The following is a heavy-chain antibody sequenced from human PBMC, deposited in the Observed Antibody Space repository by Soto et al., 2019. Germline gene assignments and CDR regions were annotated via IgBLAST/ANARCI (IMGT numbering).Heavy chain of an antibody. CDR3: TRGPRPSYVGSGAV. CDR1: GFFFEGYW. Sequence: PGGSLRLSCVAYGFFFEGYWMHWVRQFPGKGLEWVSRISDDGARTDYADSVRGRFTISRDNANNALYLQMNALRGEDTAVYFCTRGPRPSYVGSGAVWGRGALVPVSS. D-gene: IGHD3-10*01. CDR2: ISDDGART. J-gene: IGHJ4*02. V-gene: IGHV3-74*01.